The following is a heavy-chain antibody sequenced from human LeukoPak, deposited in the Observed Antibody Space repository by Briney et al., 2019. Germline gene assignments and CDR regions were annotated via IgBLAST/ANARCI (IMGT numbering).Heavy chain of an antibody. CDR1: GASISSYY. CDR2: IDYSGST. CDR3: ARARYYYGSASGKSYYFDY. V-gene: IGHV4-59*01. J-gene: IGHJ4*02. Sequence: PSETLSLTCTVSGASISSYYWSWIRQSPGKGLEWIGYIDYSGSTNCNPSLESRVTISVDTSKNQFSLNLNSVTAADTAVYYCARARYYYGSASGKSYYFDYWGQGTLVTVSS. D-gene: IGHD3-10*01.